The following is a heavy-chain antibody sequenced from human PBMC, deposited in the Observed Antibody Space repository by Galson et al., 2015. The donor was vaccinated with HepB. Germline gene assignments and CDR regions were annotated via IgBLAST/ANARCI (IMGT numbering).Heavy chain of an antibody. CDR3: AKEGEPYGDSSFVDY. V-gene: IGHV3-30*18. CDR1: GFTFSSDG. CDR2: ISYDGSNK. D-gene: IGHD4-17*01. J-gene: IGHJ4*02. Sequence: SLRLSCAASGFTFSSDGMHWVRQAPGKGLEWVAVISYDGSNKYYADSVKGRFTISRDNSKNTLYLQMNSLRAEDTAVYYCAKEGEPYGDSSFVDYWGQGTLVTVSS.